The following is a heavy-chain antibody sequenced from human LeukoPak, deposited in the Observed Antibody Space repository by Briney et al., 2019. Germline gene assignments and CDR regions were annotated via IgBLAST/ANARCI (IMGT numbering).Heavy chain of an antibody. V-gene: IGHV3-7*01. CDR1: GFTVSSNY. CDR2: IKQDGSEK. Sequence: GGSLRLSCAASGFTVSSNYMSWVRQAPGKGLEWVANIKQDGSEKYYVDSVKGRFTISRDNAKNSLYLQMNSLRAEDTAVYYCAREIVDTATDYYYYYMDVWGKGTTVTVSS. CDR3: AREIVDTATDYYYYYMDV. D-gene: IGHD5-18*01. J-gene: IGHJ6*03.